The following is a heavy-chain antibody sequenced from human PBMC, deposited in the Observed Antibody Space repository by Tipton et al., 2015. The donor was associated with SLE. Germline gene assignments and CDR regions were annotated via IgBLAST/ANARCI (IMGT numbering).Heavy chain of an antibody. CDR1: GFPLSNFW. CDR2: IKQDGSEK. V-gene: IGHV3-7*05. CDR3: ARDIHYYDSSGYHDAFDI. D-gene: IGHD3-22*01. J-gene: IGHJ3*02. Sequence: SLRLSCAASGFPLSNFWMSWVRQTPGKGLEWVANIKQDGSEKYYVDSVKGRFTISRDNAKNSPYLQMNSLRAEDTAVYYCARDIHYYDSSGYHDAFDIWGQGTMVTVSS.